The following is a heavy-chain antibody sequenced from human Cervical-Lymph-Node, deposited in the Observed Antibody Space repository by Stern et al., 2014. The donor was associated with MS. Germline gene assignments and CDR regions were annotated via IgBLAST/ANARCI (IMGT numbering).Heavy chain of an antibody. J-gene: IGHJ5*02. CDR2: IYYRGNT. CDR3: ARATDL. Sequence: QLQLQESGPGLLRPSETLSLTCTVSGASITSYYWSWIRQPPGKGLEWIDYIYYRGNTNYNASLKGRVAISIGTSKTQFSLRLSSVTAADTAVYYCARATDLWGQGTLVTVSS. V-gene: IGHV4-59*01. CDR1: GASITSYY.